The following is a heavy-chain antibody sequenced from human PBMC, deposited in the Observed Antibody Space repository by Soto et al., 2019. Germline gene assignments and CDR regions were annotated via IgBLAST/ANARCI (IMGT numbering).Heavy chain of an antibody. CDR1: GFTFSSYA. V-gene: IGHV3-30-3*01. Sequence: GGSLRLSCAASGFTFSSYAMHWVRQAPGKGLEWVAVISYDGSNKYYADSVKGRFTISRDNSKNTLYLQMNSLRAEDTAVYYCARDLGYCSGGSCYGSGYGMDVWGQGTTVTVSS. D-gene: IGHD2-15*01. J-gene: IGHJ6*02. CDR3: ARDLGYCSGGSCYGSGYGMDV. CDR2: ISYDGSNK.